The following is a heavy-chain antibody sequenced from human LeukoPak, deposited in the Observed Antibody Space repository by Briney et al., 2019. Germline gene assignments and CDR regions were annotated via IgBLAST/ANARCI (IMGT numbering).Heavy chain of an antibody. CDR3: AKVSRGSGFTTPLDY. CDR2: IYSDGST. V-gene: IGHV3-53*01. J-gene: IGHJ4*02. D-gene: IGHD3-22*01. Sequence: PGGSLRLSCAASDFTVTTNYMTWVRQAPGKGLEWVSVIYSDGSTYYADSVKGRFTISRDNSKNTLSLQMSSLRAEDTAVYFCAKVSRGSGFTTPLDYWGQGTPVTVSS. CDR1: DFTVTTNY.